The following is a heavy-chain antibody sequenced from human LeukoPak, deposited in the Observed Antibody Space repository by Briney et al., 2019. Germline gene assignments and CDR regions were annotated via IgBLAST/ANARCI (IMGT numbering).Heavy chain of an antibody. CDR2: INHSGST. J-gene: IGHJ6*02. D-gene: IGHD4-11*01. CDR1: GGSFSGYY. CDR3: ARASHDYTIYGMDV. V-gene: IGHV4-34*01. Sequence: SETLSLTCAVYGGSFSGYYWSWIRQPPGKGLEWIGEINHSGSTNYNPSLKSRVTISVDTSKNQFSLKLSSVTAAGTAVYYCARASHDYTIYGMDVWGQGTTVTVSS.